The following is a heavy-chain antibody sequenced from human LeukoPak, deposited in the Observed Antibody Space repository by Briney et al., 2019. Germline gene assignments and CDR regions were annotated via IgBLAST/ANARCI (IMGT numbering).Heavy chain of an antibody. V-gene: IGHV3-23*01. CDR3: AKDLDT. J-gene: IGHJ4*02. CDR2: LSSSGRST. CDR1: GFTFSTYA. Sequence: PGESLRLSCAASGFTFSTYAMSWVRQAPGKGLEWVSTLSSSGRSTYYADSVRGRFTISRDNSRNTLYLQMNSLRAEDTAVYYCAKDLDTGGQGTLITVPS.